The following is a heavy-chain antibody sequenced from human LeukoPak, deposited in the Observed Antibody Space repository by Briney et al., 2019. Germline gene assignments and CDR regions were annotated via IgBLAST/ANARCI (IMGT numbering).Heavy chain of an antibody. CDR1: GFNFSSYG. J-gene: IGHJ4*02. D-gene: IGHD6-13*01. Sequence: TGGSLRLSCAASGFNFSSYGMSWVRQAPGKGLEWVSGISISGDNTYYADSVKGRFTISRDNSKNTLYLQMNSLRAEDTAVYYRATLSVAAADWDDDYWGQGTLLTVSS. V-gene: IGHV3-23*01. CDR2: ISISGDNT. CDR3: ATLSVAAADWDDDY.